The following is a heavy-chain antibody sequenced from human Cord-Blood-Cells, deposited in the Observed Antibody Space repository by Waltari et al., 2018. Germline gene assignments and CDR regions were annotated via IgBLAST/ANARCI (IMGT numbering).Heavy chain of an antibody. CDR2: IYYSGST. D-gene: IGHD3-3*01. CDR1: GGSISSGDYY. V-gene: IGHV4-30-4*01. Sequence: QVQLQESGPGLVKPSQTLSLTCTVSGGSISSGDYYWSWIRQPPGKGLEWIGYIYYSGSTYYHPSLKSRVTISVDTSKNQFSLKLSSVTAADTAVYYCAREVVRDDFWSGYYMGAFDYWGQGTLVTVSS. CDR3: AREVVRDDFWSGYYMGAFDY. J-gene: IGHJ4*02.